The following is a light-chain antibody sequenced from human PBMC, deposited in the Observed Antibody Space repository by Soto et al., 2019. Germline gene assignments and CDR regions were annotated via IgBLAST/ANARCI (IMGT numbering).Light chain of an antibody. V-gene: IGKV3-15*01. Sequence: EMVMTQSPATLSVSPGERATLSCRASQSVSSFLAWYQQKPGQAPRLLIYGASTRATGIPARFSGSGSGTEFTLTISSLQSEDFAVYYCQHYNHWPGTFGQGTKVEIK. CDR2: GAS. CDR1: QSVSSF. CDR3: QHYNHWPGT. J-gene: IGKJ1*01.